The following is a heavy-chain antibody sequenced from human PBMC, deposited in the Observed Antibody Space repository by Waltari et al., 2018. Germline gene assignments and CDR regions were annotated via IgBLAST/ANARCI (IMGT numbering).Heavy chain of an antibody. V-gene: IGHV1-69*12. CDR2: IIPILCTA. Sequence: QVQLVQSGAEVKKPGSSVKVSCKASGGTFSSYAISWVRQAPGQGFEWLGGIIPILCTAICAQKFQGRVTVTAHESTSTADMELGSLRSEDTAVYYCARVKVFRRGYTVFAVFDYWGQGTLVTVSS. CDR1: GGTFSSYA. D-gene: IGHD3-22*01. CDR3: ARVKVFRRGYTVFAVFDY. J-gene: IGHJ4*02.